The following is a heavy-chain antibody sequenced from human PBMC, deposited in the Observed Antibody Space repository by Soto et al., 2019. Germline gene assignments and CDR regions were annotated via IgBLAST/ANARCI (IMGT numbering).Heavy chain of an antibody. CDR2: INPNSGGT. Sequence: ASVKVSCKASGYTFTGYYMHWVRQAPGQGLEWMGWINPNSGGTNYAQKFQGRVTMTRDTSISTAYMELSRLRSDDTAVYYCARRGITMVRAYNYYYGMDVWGQGTTVTVSS. CDR3: ARRGITMVRAYNYYYGMDV. J-gene: IGHJ6*02. D-gene: IGHD3-10*01. CDR1: GYTFTGYY. V-gene: IGHV1-2*02.